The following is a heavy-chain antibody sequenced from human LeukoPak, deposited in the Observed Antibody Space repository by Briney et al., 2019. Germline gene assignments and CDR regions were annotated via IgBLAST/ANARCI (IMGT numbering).Heavy chain of an antibody. CDR3: TTDRYYDYVWGSYRDQIDY. CDR2: IKSKTDGGTT. D-gene: IGHD3-16*02. Sequence: GGSLRLSCAASGFTFSNAWMSWVRQAPGKGLEWVGRIKSKTDGGTTDYAAPVKGRFTISRDDSKNTLYLQMNSLKTEDTAVYYCTTDRYYDYVWGSYRDQIDYWGQGTLVTVSS. V-gene: IGHV3-15*01. J-gene: IGHJ4*02. CDR1: GFTFSNAW.